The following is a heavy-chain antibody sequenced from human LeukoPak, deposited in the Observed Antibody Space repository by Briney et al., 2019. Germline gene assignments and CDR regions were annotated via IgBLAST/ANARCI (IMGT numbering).Heavy chain of an antibody. D-gene: IGHD1-26*01. J-gene: IGHJ4*02. Sequence: GGSLRLSCAASGFTFSSYGMHWVRQAPGKGLEWVAVIWYDGSNKYYADSVKGRFTISRDNSKNTLYLQMNSLRAEDTAVYYCARGNRRGSYFRLDYWGQGTLVTVSS. CDR2: IWYDGSNK. CDR3: ARGNRRGSYFRLDY. V-gene: IGHV3-33*01. CDR1: GFTFSSYG.